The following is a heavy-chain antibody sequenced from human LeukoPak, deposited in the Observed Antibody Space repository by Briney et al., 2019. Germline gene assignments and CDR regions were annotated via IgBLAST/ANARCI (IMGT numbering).Heavy chain of an antibody. CDR3: ARRGTYAFDI. D-gene: IGHD3-16*01. CDR1: GFTFSSYS. CDR2: ISSSGNYI. J-gene: IGHJ3*02. Sequence: GGSLRLSCAASGFTFSSYSLNWVRQAPGKGLEWVSSISSSGNYIYYADSVKGRFTISRDNAKNSLQLQMNSLRAEDTAVYYCARRGTYAFDIWGQGTVVTVSS. V-gene: IGHV3-21*01.